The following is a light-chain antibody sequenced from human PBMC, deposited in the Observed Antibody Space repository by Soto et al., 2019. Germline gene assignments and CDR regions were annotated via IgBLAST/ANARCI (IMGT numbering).Light chain of an antibody. Sequence: DIQMTHTPSTLSGSVGDRVTITCRASQTISSWLAWYQQKPGKAPKLLIYKASTLKSGVPSRFSGSGSGTDFTLTISSLQPEDFATYYCQHYLNYPITFGQGTRLEIK. CDR3: QHYLNYPIT. V-gene: IGKV1-5*03. CDR2: KAS. J-gene: IGKJ5*01. CDR1: QTISSW.